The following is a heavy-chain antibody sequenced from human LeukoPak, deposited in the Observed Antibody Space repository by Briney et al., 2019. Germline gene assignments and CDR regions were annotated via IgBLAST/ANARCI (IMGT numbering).Heavy chain of an antibody. J-gene: IGHJ4*02. Sequence: SETLSLTCSVGGGSLSSHYWSWIRQPPGKGLELVGHIYYTGTTFYNPSLNGRVTISLDTSRNQFSLRLTSVTAADTAVYYCARFSSGCSTASCYLTNWGQGTLVTVSS. D-gene: IGHD2-2*01. V-gene: IGHV4-59*11. CDR1: GGSLSSHY. CDR3: ARFSSGCSTASCYLTN. CDR2: IYYTGTT.